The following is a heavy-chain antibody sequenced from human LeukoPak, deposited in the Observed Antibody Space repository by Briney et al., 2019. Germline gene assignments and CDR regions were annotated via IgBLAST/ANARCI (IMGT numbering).Heavy chain of an antibody. V-gene: IGHV3-9*01. CDR3: AKDPSPYGDYLFDY. J-gene: IGHJ4*02. D-gene: IGHD4-17*01. Sequence: PPGRSLRLSCAASGLTFDDYAMHWVRQAPGKGLEWVSGISWNSGSIGYADSVKGRFTISRDNAKNSLYLQMNSLRAEDTALYYCAKDPSPYGDYLFDYWGQGTLVTVSS. CDR2: ISWNSGSI. CDR1: GLTFDDYA.